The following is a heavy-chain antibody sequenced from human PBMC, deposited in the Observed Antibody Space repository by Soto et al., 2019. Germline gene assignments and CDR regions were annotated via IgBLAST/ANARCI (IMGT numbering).Heavy chain of an antibody. CDR1: GYTFTSYA. Sequence: ASVKVSCKASGYTFTSYAMHWVRQAPGQRLEWMGWINAGNDNTKYSQKFQGRVTITRDTSASTVYMELSSLRSEDTAVYYCAREHITIFGDWGQGTLVTVSS. CDR2: INAGNDNT. CDR3: AREHITIFGD. V-gene: IGHV1-3*01. D-gene: IGHD3-3*01. J-gene: IGHJ4*02.